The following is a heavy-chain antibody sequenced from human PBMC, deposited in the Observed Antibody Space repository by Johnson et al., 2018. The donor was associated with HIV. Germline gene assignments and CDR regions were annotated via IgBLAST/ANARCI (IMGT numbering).Heavy chain of an antibody. D-gene: IGHD6-13*01. Sequence: VQLVESGGGLVQPGRSMRLSCAASGFTFDDYAMHWVRQAPGKGLEWVSRISWNGGSIAYADSVKGRFTIYRDNAKNSLYLQMNSLRAEDTALYYCAKDGVYSSPHDAFDIWGQGTMVTISS. V-gene: IGHV3-9*01. J-gene: IGHJ3*02. CDR1: GFTFDDYA. CDR3: AKDGVYSSPHDAFDI. CDR2: ISWNGGSI.